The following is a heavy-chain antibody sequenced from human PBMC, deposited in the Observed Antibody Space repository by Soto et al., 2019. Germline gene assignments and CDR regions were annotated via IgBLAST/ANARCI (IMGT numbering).Heavy chain of an antibody. V-gene: IGHV3-48*02. CDR1: GFTFSSYS. D-gene: IGHD3-22*01. CDR3: ARDEYYYDSSGYYYGGGSRPHDY. CDR2: ISSSSSTI. Sequence: PGGSLRLSCAASGFTFSSYSMNWVRQAPGKGLEWVSYISSSSSTIYYADSVKGRFTISRDNAKNSLYLQMNSLRDEDTAVYYCARDEYYYDSSGYYYGGGSRPHDYWGQGTLVTVS. J-gene: IGHJ4*02.